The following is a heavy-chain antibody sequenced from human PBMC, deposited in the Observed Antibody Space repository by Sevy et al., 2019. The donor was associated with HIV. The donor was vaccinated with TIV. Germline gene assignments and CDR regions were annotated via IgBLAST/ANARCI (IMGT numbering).Heavy chain of an antibody. CDR3: AGRDDSCGPLDL. CDR2: IYPGDSDT. CDR1: GYSFTNYW. V-gene: IGHV5-51*01. D-gene: IGHD3-22*01. J-gene: IGHJ4*02. Sequence: GESLKISCKGSGYSFTNYWIGWVRQMPGKGLEWMGIIYPGDSDTRYSSSFQGQVTISADKSISTAYLQWTSLKASDTAMYYCAGRDDSCGPLDLWGQGNLVTVSS.